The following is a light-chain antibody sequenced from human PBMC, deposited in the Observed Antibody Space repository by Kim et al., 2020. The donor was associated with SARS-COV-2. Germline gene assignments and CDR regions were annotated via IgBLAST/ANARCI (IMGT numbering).Light chain of an antibody. CDR2: RNN. CDR3: AAWDDSLPNYV. CDR1: SSNIGSNY. V-gene: IGLV1-47*01. Sequence: ELTQPPSASGTPGQRVTISCSGSSSNIGSNYVYWYQQLPGTAPKLLIYRNNQRPSGVPDRFSGSKSGTSASLAISGLRSEDEADYYCAAWDDSLPNYV. J-gene: IGLJ1*01.